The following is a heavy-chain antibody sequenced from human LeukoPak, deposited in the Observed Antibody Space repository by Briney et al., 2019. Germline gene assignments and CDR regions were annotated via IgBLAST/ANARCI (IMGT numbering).Heavy chain of an antibody. CDR2: IKQDGSEK. D-gene: IGHD5-12*01. Sequence: GGSLRLSCAASEFTFSSYWMSWVRQAPGKGLEWVANIKQDGSEKYYVDSVKGRFTISRDNAKNSLYLQMNSLRAEDTAVYYCAREGNSGYDLYFDYWGQGTLVTVSS. CDR3: AREGNSGYDLYFDY. CDR1: EFTFSSYW. J-gene: IGHJ4*02. V-gene: IGHV3-7*01.